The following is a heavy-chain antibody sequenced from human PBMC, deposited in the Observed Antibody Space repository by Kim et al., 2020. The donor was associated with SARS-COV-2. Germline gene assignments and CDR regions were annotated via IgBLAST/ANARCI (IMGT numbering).Heavy chain of an antibody. CDR1: GGTFSNYA. V-gene: IGHV1-69*06. CDR2: IIPIFGTA. Sequence: SVKVSCKASGGTFSNYAISWVRQAPGQGLEWMGGIIPIFGTASYAQKFQGRVTITADKSTSTAYMELSSLRSEDTAVYYCVRDWNYGDYGVEFDWFDPWGQGTLVTVSS. D-gene: IGHD4-17*01. J-gene: IGHJ5*02. CDR3: VRDWNYGDYGVEFDWFDP.